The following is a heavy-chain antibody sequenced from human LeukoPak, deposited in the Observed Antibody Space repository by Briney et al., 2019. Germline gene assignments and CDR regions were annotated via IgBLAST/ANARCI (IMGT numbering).Heavy chain of an antibody. CDR1: GFTFSSYS. CDR2: ISSSSSYI. Sequence: GGSLRLSCAASGFTFSSYSMNWVRQAPGKGLEWVSSISSSSSYIYYADSVKGRFTISRDNAKNSLYLQMNSLRAEDTAVYYCARVSSSWYSNYWFDPWGQGTLATVSS. D-gene: IGHD6-13*01. V-gene: IGHV3-21*01. CDR3: ARVSSSWYSNYWFDP. J-gene: IGHJ5*02.